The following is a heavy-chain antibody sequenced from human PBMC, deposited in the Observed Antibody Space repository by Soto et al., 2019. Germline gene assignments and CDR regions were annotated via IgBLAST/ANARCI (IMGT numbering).Heavy chain of an antibody. Sequence: GESLKISCKGSGYSFTSYWIGWVRQMPGKGLEWMGIIYPGDSDTRYSPSFQGQVTISADKSISTAYLQWSSLKASDTAMYYCARAYYDILTGKLSYYYGMGVWGQGTTVTVSS. D-gene: IGHD3-9*01. CDR2: IYPGDSDT. CDR1: GYSFTSYW. CDR3: ARAYYDILTGKLSYYYGMGV. J-gene: IGHJ6*02. V-gene: IGHV5-51*01.